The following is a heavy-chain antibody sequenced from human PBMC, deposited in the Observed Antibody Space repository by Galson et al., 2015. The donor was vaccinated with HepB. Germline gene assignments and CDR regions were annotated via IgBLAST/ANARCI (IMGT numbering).Heavy chain of an antibody. CDR2: IMLGVP. J-gene: IGHJ4*02. Sequence: SVKVSCKASGDIFSTYIISWVRQAPGQGLEWMGRIMLGVPHFAQKFQGRLTISADKSTTTVYMDLSSLRSEDTAMYYCVRGRQSGLSRWAFDSWGQGTLVTVSS. D-gene: IGHD2-8*02. CDR3: VRGRQSGLSRWAFDS. CDR1: GDIFSTYI. V-gene: IGHV1-69*02.